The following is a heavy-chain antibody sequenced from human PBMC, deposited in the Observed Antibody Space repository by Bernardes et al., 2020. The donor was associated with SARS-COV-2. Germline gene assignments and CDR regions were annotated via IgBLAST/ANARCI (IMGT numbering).Heavy chain of an antibody. Sequence: VGSLLLSCAASGFTFNKYAMYWVRQAPGLGLQWVSAISASGDITYYADSVKGRFTISRDNSKNTLFLQMNSLRAEDTAVYYCAKDLRGTTTQGFVIRDAFDVWGQGTMVTISS. V-gene: IGHV3-23*01. J-gene: IGHJ3*01. D-gene: IGHD1-7*01. CDR3: AKDLRGTTTQGFVIRDAFDV. CDR1: GFTFNKYA. CDR2: ISASGDIT.